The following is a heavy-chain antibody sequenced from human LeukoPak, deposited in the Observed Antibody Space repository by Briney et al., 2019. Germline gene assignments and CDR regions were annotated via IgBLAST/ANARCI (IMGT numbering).Heavy chain of an antibody. J-gene: IGHJ1*01. CDR2: ISAYNGNT. Sequence: ASVKVSCKASGYTFTSYGLSWVRQAPGQGLEWMGWISAYNGNTNYAQKLQGRVTMTTDTSTSTAYMELRSLRSDDTAVYYCGRGGQQWLVLSPAEYFQHWGQGTLVTVSS. V-gene: IGHV1-18*01. CDR3: GRGGQQWLVLSPAEYFQH. CDR1: GYTFTSYG. D-gene: IGHD6-19*01.